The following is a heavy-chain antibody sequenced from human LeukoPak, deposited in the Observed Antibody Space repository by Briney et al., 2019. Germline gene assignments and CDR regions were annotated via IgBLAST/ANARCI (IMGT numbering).Heavy chain of an antibody. J-gene: IGHJ4*02. D-gene: IGHD4-23*01. V-gene: IGHV4-39*01. CDR1: GDSISSSSHY. CDR3: ARRSTVVTTFDY. Sequence: SETLSLTCTVSGDSISSSSHYWGWIRQPPGKGLEWIGSIYYSGSTYYNPSLKSRVTISVDTSKKQFSLKLNSVTAADTAVYYCARRSTVVTTFDYWGQGALSPSPQ. CDR2: IYYSGST.